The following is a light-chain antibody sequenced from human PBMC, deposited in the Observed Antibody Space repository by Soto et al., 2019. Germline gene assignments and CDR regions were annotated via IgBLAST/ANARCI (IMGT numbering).Light chain of an antibody. J-gene: IGKJ1*01. CDR1: ENVRTF. CDR2: GAS. CDR3: QQYGSSPWT. Sequence: TQSPATLSLSKGERATLSCRASENVRTFVDWYQQKPGQAPRLLIYGASTRATGIPARFSGSGSGTEFTLTISSLQSEDFAVYYCQQYGSSPWTFGQGTKVDI. V-gene: IGKV3-15*01.